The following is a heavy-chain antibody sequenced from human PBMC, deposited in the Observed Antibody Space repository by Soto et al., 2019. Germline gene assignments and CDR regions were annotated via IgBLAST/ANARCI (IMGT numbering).Heavy chain of an antibody. Sequence: PGGSLRLSCAASGFTFSDYYMSWIRQAPGKGLEWVSYISSSSSYTNYADSVKGRFTISRDNAKNSLYLQMNSLRAEDTAVYYCARDGISVDTAMALQTSYGMDVWGQGTTVTVSS. CDR3: ARDGISVDTAMALQTSYGMDV. V-gene: IGHV3-11*06. D-gene: IGHD5-18*01. CDR1: GFTFSDYY. J-gene: IGHJ6*02. CDR2: ISSSSSYT.